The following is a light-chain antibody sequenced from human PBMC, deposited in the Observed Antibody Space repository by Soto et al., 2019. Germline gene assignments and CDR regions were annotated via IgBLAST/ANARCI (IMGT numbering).Light chain of an antibody. CDR1: QRVSSYS. CDR3: QQYDISPWT. Sequence: EIVLTQSPGTLSLSPGERATLSCRASQRVSSYSLAWYQQKPGQPPSLLISGASSRATGIPDRFSGSGSGTDFTLSITRLEPEDFAVYYCQQYDISPWTFGQGTKVEIK. J-gene: IGKJ1*01. V-gene: IGKV3-20*01. CDR2: GAS.